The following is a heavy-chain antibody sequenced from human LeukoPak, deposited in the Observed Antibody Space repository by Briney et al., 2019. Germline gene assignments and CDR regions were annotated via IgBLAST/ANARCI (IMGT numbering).Heavy chain of an antibody. CDR2: ISNST. D-gene: IGHD1-1*01. J-gene: IGHJ4*02. V-gene: IGHV3-23*01. CDR3: GKATGTLGN. Sequence: GGSLRLSCAASGFTFSSYAMSWVRQAPGKGLEWVSTISNSTYYTDSVKGRFTISRDNSKNTLYLQMDSLTADDTAIYYCGKATGTLGNWGQGTLVTVSS. CDR1: GFTFSSYA.